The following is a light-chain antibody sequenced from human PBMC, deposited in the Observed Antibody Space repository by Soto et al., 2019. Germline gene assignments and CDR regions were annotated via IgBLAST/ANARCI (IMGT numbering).Light chain of an antibody. CDR2: GAS. CDR1: QSVSSSY. Sequence: IVLTQSPGTLSLSPGERATLSYRPSQSVSSSYLAWYQQKPGQAPRIIIYGASSRATGIPDRFSGSGSGTDFTLTTSRLEPEDVAVYYCQQYDSSPITFGQGTRLEIK. V-gene: IGKV3-20*01. J-gene: IGKJ5*01. CDR3: QQYDSSPIT.